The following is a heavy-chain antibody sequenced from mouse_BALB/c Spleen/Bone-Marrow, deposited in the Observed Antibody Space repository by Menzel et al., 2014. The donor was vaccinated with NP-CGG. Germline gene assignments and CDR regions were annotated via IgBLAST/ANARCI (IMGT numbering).Heavy chain of an antibody. CDR2: INPSNGGT. Sequence: QVQLQQSGAELVKPGASVKLSCKASGYTFTIYYMFWVKQRPGQGLEWIGEINPSNGGTNFNEKFKSKATLTVDKSSSTAYMHLSSLTSEDSAVYYCTRNGPDSSGYPAWFAYWGQGTLVTVSA. CDR3: TRNGPDSSGYPAWFAY. D-gene: IGHD3-2*01. V-gene: IGHV1S81*02. J-gene: IGHJ3*01. CDR1: GYTFTIYY.